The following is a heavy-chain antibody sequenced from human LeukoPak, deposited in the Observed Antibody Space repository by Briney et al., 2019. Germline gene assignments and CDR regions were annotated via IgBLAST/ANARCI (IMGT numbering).Heavy chain of an antibody. V-gene: IGHV4-34*01. Sequence: SGGSLRLSCAASGFTFSSYAMSWIRQPPGKGLEWIGEINHSGSTNYNPSLKSRVAISVDTSKNQFSLKLSSVTAVDTAVYYCARNSGGQPYYYDSSGYSPPYYFDYWGQGTLVAVSS. CDR2: INHSGST. D-gene: IGHD3-22*01. J-gene: IGHJ4*02. CDR1: GFTFSSYA. CDR3: ARNSGGQPYYYDSSGYSPPYYFDY.